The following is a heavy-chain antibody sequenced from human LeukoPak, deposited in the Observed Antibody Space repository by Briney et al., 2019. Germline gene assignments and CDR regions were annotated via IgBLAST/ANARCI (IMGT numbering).Heavy chain of an antibody. D-gene: IGHD1-1*01. V-gene: IGHV3-30*02. CDR1: GFTFSSYG. CDR3: AKEGLVTTRYYFDY. CDR2: IRYDGSNK. J-gene: IGHJ4*02. Sequence: GGSLRLSCAASGFTFSSYGMHWVRQAPGKGLEGVAFIRYDGSNKYYADSVKGRFTISRDNSKNTLYLQMNSLRAEDMAVYYCAKEGLVTTRYYFDYWGQGTLVTVSS.